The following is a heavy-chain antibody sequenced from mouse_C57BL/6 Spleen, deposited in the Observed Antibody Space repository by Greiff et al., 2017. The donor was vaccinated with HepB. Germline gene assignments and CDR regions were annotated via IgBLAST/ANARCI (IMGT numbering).Heavy chain of an antibody. CDR2: IYPRSGNT. CDR3: AREAYYYGSSPRWYFDV. J-gene: IGHJ1*03. V-gene: IGHV1-81*01. D-gene: IGHD1-1*01. CDR1: GYTFTSYG. Sequence: QVQLQQSGAELARPGASVKLSCKASGYTFTSYGISWVKQRTGQGLEWIGEIYPRSGNTYYNEKFKGKATLTADKSSSTAYMELRSLTSEDSAVYFCAREAYYYGSSPRWYFDVWGTGTTVTVSS.